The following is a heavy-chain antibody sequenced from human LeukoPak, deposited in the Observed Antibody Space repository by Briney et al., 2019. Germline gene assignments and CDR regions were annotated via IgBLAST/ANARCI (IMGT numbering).Heavy chain of an antibody. CDR2: SGDGSTT. CDR3: ARSQFDY. Sequence: GGSLRLSCATSGFAFSSYWMLWVRQAPGKGLVWVSRSGDGSTTTYADSVKGRFTISRDSTKNILYLEMNSLRAEDTAIYYCARSQFDYWGQGILVTVSS. V-gene: IGHV3-74*01. J-gene: IGHJ4*02. CDR1: GFAFSSYW.